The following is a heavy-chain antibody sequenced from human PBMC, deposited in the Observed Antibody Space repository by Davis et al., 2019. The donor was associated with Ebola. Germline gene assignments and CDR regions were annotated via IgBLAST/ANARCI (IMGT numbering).Heavy chain of an antibody. Sequence: AASVKVSCKASGYTFTSYYMHWVRQAPGQGLEWMGWINPNSGGTNYAQKFQGWVTMTRDTSISTAYMELSRLRSDDTAVYYCARAPGLTIFGVAVGYYGMDVWGQGTTVTVSS. J-gene: IGHJ6*02. V-gene: IGHV1-2*04. CDR1: GYTFTSYY. CDR2: INPNSGGT. D-gene: IGHD3-3*01. CDR3: ARAPGLTIFGVAVGYYGMDV.